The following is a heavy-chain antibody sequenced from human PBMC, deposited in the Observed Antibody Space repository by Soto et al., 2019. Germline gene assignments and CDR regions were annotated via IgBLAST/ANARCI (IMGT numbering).Heavy chain of an antibody. J-gene: IGHJ6*03. Sequence: GGSLRLSCAASGFTFSSYWMHWVRQAPGKGLVWVSRINSDGSSTSYADSVKGRFTISRDNAENTLYLQMNSLRAEDTAVYYCTRQPYAGYYYYMDVWGKGTTVTVS. CDR2: INSDGSST. CDR1: GFTFSSYW. D-gene: IGHD3-10*01. V-gene: IGHV3-74*01. CDR3: TRQPYAGYYYYMDV.